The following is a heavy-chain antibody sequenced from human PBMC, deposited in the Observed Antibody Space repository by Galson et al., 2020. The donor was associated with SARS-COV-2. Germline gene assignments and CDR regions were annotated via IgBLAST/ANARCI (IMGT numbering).Heavy chain of an antibody. V-gene: IGHV5-51*01. CDR2: IYPGDPDT. CDR1: GYSFTSYW. J-gene: IGHJ2*01. CDR3: ASTGSGWYEWYFDL. D-gene: IGHD6-19*01. Sequence: GESLKISCKGSGYSFTSYWIGWGRQMPGKGRGWRGIIYPGDPDTGKSRPFQGQVTISADKSISTAYLQWSSLKASDTAMYYCASTGSGWYEWYFDLWGRGTLVTVSS.